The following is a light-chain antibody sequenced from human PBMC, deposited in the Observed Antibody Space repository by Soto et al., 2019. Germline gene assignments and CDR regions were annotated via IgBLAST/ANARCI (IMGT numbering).Light chain of an antibody. V-gene: IGKV1-5*03. J-gene: IGKJ2*01. CDR3: QQSHGIPYT. CDR1: QSISTW. Sequence: DIQMTQSPSTLSASVGDRVTITCRASQSISTWLAWYQQKPGKAPKLLIYKASSLESGVPSRFSGSGSGTEFTLTISSLQPEDFAPFYCQQSHGIPYTFGQGTKLEIK. CDR2: KAS.